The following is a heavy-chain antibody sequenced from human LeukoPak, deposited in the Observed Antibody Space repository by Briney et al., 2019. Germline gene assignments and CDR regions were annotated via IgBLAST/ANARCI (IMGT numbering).Heavy chain of an antibody. CDR3: AKDKRQTRADYYMDV. V-gene: IGHV3-33*06. CDR1: GFSVSTYG. Sequence: PGGSLRLSCAASGFSVSTYGMHWVRQAPGRGLEWVAVIWNDGGNKHYVDSVKGRFTISRDNSKNTLYLQMNTLRVEDTAVYYCAKDKRQTRADYYMDVWGMGTTVTVSS. CDR2: IWNDGGNK. D-gene: IGHD2-2*01. J-gene: IGHJ6*03.